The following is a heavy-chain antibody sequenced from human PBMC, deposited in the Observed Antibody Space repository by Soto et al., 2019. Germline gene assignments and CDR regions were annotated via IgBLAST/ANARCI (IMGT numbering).Heavy chain of an antibody. CDR3: ARGGEDSNFIYRPFDS. CDR2: INSVSGFT. CDR1: GYTFTAYS. V-gene: IGHV1-3*04. D-gene: IGHD4-4*01. Sequence: ASVKVSCKASGYTFTAYSIHWVRQAPGQGLEWMGWINSVSGFTESSQKVQGRATITRDTSASTVYMELSRLTSDDTAIYYCARGGEDSNFIYRPFDSWGQGTLVTVYS. J-gene: IGHJ4*02.